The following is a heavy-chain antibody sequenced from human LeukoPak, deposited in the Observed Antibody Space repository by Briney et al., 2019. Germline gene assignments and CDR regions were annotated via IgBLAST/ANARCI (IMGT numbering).Heavy chain of an antibody. V-gene: IGHV3-33*01. CDR2: IWYDASNK. CDR3: VRGVGVSRFNYLDP. D-gene: IGHD1-7*01. CDR1: GFTLSSFG. J-gene: IGHJ5*02. Sequence: GGSLTLSCAASGFTLSSFGMHWVRQAPGKGLEWVAVIWYDASNKYYADSVKGRFTISRDNSKNTLYLQMNSLRDDDTAVYYCVRGVGVSRFNYLDPWGQGTLVIVSS.